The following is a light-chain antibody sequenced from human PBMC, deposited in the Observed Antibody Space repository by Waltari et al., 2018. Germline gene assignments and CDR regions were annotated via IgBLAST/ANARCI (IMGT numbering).Light chain of an antibody. J-gene: IGKJ2*01. V-gene: IGKV1-39*01. CDR2: AAS. CDR1: QSVDNY. CDR3: QQSYSMPRT. Sequence: DIQMTQSPSSLSASVGDSVAITCRASQSVDNYLNWYRQRPGKAPELRIYAASSLQGGVPSRFTGSGYGTDFTLTISSLQSEDFATYYCQQSYSMPRTFGQGTKLEI.